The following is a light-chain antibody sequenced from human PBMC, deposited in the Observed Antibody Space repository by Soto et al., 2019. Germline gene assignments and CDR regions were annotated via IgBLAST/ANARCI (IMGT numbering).Light chain of an antibody. CDR2: GTS. J-gene: IGKJ4*01. CDR1: QSVSSTY. Sequence: EIVLTQSPATLSLSPGERVTLSCRASQSVSSTYLGWYQQQPGQPPRLLMSGTSNRATGTPDRFSGSGSGTEFTLTISRLEPEDFAVYYCQQYGSSPLTFGGGTKVDI. V-gene: IGKV3-20*01. CDR3: QQYGSSPLT.